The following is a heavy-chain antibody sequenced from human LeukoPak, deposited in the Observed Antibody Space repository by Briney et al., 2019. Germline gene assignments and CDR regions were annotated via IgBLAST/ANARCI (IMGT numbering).Heavy chain of an antibody. J-gene: IGHJ6*03. Sequence: SETLSLTCVVSGGAMSSSYWSWIRQPPGKGLEWIGYIYYSGSTNYNPSLKSRVTISVDTSKNQFSLKLSSVTAADTAVYYCARLTRDYVWGSYRLGYYYYYMDVWGKGTTVTISS. CDR2: IYYSGST. D-gene: IGHD3-16*02. V-gene: IGHV4-59*12. CDR3: ARLTRDYVWGSYRLGYYYYYMDV. CDR1: GGAMSSSY.